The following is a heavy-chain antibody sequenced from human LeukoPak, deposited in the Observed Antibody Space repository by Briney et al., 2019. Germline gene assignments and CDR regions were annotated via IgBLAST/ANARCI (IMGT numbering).Heavy chain of an antibody. J-gene: IGHJ4*02. Sequence: ASVKVSCKASGGTFSSYTISWVRQAPGQGLEWMGRIIPILGIANYAQKFQGRVTSTADKSTSTAYMELSSLRSEDTAVYYCARATYYYGSGSYWGFDYWGQGTLVTVSS. CDR2: IIPILGIA. CDR1: GGTFSSYT. D-gene: IGHD3-10*01. V-gene: IGHV1-69*02. CDR3: ARATYYYGSGSYWGFDY.